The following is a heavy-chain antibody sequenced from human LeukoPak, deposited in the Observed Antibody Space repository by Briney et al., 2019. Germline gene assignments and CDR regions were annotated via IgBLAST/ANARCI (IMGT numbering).Heavy chain of an antibody. CDR2: ISSSSSYI. CDR3: ARDGGYDSSGYSFDY. CDR1: GFTFSSYS. V-gene: IGHV3-21*01. J-gene: IGHJ4*02. D-gene: IGHD3-22*01. Sequence: GGSLRLSCAASGFTFSSYSMNWVRQAPGKGLEWVSSISSSSSYIYYADSVKGRFTIPRDNAKNSLYLQMNSLRAEDTAVYYCARDGGYDSSGYSFDYWGQGTLVIVSS.